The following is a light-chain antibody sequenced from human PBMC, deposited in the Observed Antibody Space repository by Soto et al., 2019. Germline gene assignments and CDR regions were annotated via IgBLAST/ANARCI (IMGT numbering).Light chain of an antibody. Sequence: QSALTQPASVSGSPGQSITISCTGTSSDVGGYNCVSWYQQRPGKAPKLMIFDVTDRPSGVSNRFSGSKSGNTASLTVSGLQAEDEADYYCTSYTSSSNWVFGGGTKLTVL. CDR2: DVT. J-gene: IGLJ3*02. CDR1: SSDVGGYNC. CDR3: TSYTSSSNWV. V-gene: IGLV2-14*01.